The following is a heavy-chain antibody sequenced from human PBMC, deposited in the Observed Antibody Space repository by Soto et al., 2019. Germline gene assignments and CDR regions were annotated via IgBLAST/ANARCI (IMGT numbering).Heavy chain of an antibody. J-gene: IGHJ4*02. Sequence: QVQLQESGPGLVKPSETLSLTCTVSGASVTSGGYHWSWIRQPQGKGLEWIGFISYNGATKYNPYLVSRVTMSVDTSKNQFLLKLSSVTSADTTVYYCARTRNGGSWAAWFWGQGTLVTVSS. D-gene: IGHD2-15*01. CDR3: ARTRNGGSWAAWF. CDR2: ISYNGAT. V-gene: IGHV4-61*08. CDR1: GASVTSGGYH.